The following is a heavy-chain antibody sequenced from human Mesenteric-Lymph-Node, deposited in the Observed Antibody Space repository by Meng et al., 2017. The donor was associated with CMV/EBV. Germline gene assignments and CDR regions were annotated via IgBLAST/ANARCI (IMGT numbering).Heavy chain of an antibody. CDR3: ARGTWWGWFDP. Sequence: LSCAASVFTFSDYYMSWIRQAPGKGLEWVSYISSAGTTIYYADSVKGRFTISRDNAKDSLYLQMISLTAEDTAVCYCARGTWWGWFDPWGQGTLVTVSS. V-gene: IGHV3-11*01. CDR1: VFTFSDYY. D-gene: IGHD2-8*02. CDR2: ISSAGTTI. J-gene: IGHJ5*02.